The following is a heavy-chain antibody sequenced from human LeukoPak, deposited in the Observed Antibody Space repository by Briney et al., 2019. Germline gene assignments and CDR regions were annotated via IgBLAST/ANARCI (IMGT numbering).Heavy chain of an antibody. D-gene: IGHD6-13*01. CDR3: ARVAEAAAFDS. CDR1: GFTFSSYS. V-gene: IGHV3-21*01. Sequence: GGSLRLSCAASGFTFSSYSMNWVRQAPGKGLEWVSSISSSSSYIYYADSVKGRFTISRDNAKNSQYLQMNSLRAENTAVYYCARVAEAAAFDSWGQGTLVTVSS. J-gene: IGHJ4*02. CDR2: ISSSSSYI.